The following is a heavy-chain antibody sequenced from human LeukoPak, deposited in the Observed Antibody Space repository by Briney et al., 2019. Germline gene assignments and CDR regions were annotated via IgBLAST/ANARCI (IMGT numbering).Heavy chain of an antibody. Sequence: PGGSLRLSCAASGFTFSSYSMNWVRQAPGKGLEWVSYISSSSSTIYYADSVKGRFTISRDSSKNTLYLQMNSLRAEDTAVYYCAKDARRSSGWYFFDHWGQGTLVTVSS. CDR3: AKDARRSSGWYFFDH. V-gene: IGHV3-48*01. D-gene: IGHD6-19*01. J-gene: IGHJ4*02. CDR2: ISSSSSTI. CDR1: GFTFSSYS.